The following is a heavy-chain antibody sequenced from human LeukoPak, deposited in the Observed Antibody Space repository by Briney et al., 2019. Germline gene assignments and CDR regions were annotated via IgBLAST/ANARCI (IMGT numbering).Heavy chain of an antibody. V-gene: IGHV3-7*01. Sequence: GGSLRLSCAASGFTFSSYWISWVRQAPGKGLEWVANIKQDGSEKYYVDSVKGRFTISRDNAKNSLYLQMNSLRAEDTAVYYCARDLYHRPPSLGELSHRDYWGQGTLVTVSS. D-gene: IGHD3-16*02. J-gene: IGHJ4*02. CDR3: ARDLYHRPPSLGELSHRDY. CDR2: IKQDGSEK. CDR1: GFTFSSYW.